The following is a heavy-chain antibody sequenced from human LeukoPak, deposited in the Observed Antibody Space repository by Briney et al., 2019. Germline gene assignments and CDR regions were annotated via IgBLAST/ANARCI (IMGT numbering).Heavy chain of an antibody. Sequence: ASVKVPCKASGYTFTGYYMHWVRQAPGQGLEWMGWINPNSGGTNYAQKVQGRVTMTRDTSISTAYMELSRLRSDDTAVYYCARESADYYDSSGYYYLVYYFDYWGQGTLVTVSS. CDR2: INPNSGGT. CDR1: GYTFTGYY. V-gene: IGHV1-2*02. CDR3: ARESADYYDSSGYYYLVYYFDY. D-gene: IGHD3-22*01. J-gene: IGHJ4*02.